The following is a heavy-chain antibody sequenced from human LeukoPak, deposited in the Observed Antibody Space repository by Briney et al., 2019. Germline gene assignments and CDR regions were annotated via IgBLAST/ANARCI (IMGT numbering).Heavy chain of an antibody. Sequence: GGSLRLSCAASGFTFSSYSMNWVRQAPGKGLEWVPSISSSSSYIYCADSVKGRFTISRDNAKNSLYLQMNSLRAEDTAVYYCARLPGGKYYDSSGYHYFDYWGQGTLVTVSS. V-gene: IGHV3-21*01. D-gene: IGHD3-22*01. CDR2: ISSSSSYI. J-gene: IGHJ4*02. CDR1: GFTFSSYS. CDR3: ARLPGGKYYDSSGYHYFDY.